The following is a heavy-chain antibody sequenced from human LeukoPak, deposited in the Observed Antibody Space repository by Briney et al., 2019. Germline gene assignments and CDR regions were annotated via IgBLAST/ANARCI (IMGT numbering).Heavy chain of an antibody. CDR2: ISYDGSNK. J-gene: IGHJ4*02. V-gene: IGHV3-30*18. CDR3: AKSSTYYDILTGYPTAEPYYFGY. Sequence: GGSLRLSCAASGFTFSSYGMHWVRQAPGKGLEWVAVISYDGSNKYYADSVKGRFTISRDNSKNTLYLQMNSLRAEDTAVYYCAKSSTYYDILTGYPTAEPYYFGYWGQGTLVTVSS. D-gene: IGHD3-9*01. CDR1: GFTFSSYG.